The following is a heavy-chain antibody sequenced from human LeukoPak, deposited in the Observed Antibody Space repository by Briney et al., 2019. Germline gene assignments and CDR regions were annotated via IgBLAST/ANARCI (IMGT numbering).Heavy chain of an antibody. CDR2: IYYSGTT. J-gene: IGHJ4*02. Sequence: PSETLSLTCTVSGDSISRTNFYCGWIRQPPGKGLEWIGSIYYSGTTNYNPSLKSRVTISVDTSKKQFSLKLRSVTAADTAVYYCARLPRYDFWSWGQGTLVTVSS. D-gene: IGHD3-3*01. V-gene: IGHV4-39*01. CDR1: GDSISRTNFY. CDR3: ARLPRYDFWS.